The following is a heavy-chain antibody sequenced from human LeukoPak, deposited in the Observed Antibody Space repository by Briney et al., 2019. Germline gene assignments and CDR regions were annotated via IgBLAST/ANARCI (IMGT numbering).Heavy chain of an antibody. CDR2: INTDGSTT. V-gene: IGHV3-74*01. D-gene: IGHD4-17*01. CDR3: ARAREYGDYVSAFDI. Sequence: GGSLRLSCAASGFTFSSYWMHWVRQAPGKGLVWVSRINTDGSTTSYADSVMGRFTVSRDNAKNTLYLQMNSLRAEDTAVYYCARAREYGDYVSAFDIWGQGTMVTVSS. J-gene: IGHJ3*02. CDR1: GFTFSSYW.